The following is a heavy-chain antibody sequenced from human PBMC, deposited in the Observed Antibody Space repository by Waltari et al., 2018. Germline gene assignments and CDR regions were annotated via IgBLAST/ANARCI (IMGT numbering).Heavy chain of an antibody. J-gene: IGHJ3*02. CDR2: IRYDGSNK. V-gene: IGHV3-30*02. D-gene: IGHD4-17*01. Sequence: QVQLVESGGGVVQPGGSLRLSCAASGFNFSSYGMHWVRQAPGKGLEWVAFIRYDGSNKYYADSVKGRFTISRDNSKNTLYLQMNSLRAEDTAVYYCAKETVTIHAFDIWGQGTMVTVSS. CDR3: AKETVTIHAFDI. CDR1: GFNFSSYG.